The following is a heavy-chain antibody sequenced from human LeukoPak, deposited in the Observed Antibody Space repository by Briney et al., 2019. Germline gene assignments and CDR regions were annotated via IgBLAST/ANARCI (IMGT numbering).Heavy chain of an antibody. V-gene: IGHV4-38-2*01. J-gene: IGHJ4*02. CDR1: GYSISSGCY. Sequence: SETLSLTCAVSGYSISSGCYWGWIRQPPGKGLEWIATIYHRGSTYYNPSLKSRVTISVDKSKNQFSLKLSSVTAADTAVYYCARTNFHGSGSNLDEYWGQGTLVTVSS. D-gene: IGHD3-10*01. CDR2: IYHRGST. CDR3: ARTNFHGSGSNLDEY.